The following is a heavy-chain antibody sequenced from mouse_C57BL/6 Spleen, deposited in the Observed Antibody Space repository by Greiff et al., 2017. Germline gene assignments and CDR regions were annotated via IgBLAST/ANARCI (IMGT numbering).Heavy chain of an antibody. CDR2: INPNYGTT. J-gene: IGHJ3*01. Sequence: EVQLQQSGPELVKPGASVRISCKASGYSFTDYNMNWVKQSNGKSLEWIGVINPNYGTTSYNQKFKGKATLTVDQSSSTAYMQLNSLTSEDSAVYYCALSYYSNYERFAYWGQGTLVTVSA. D-gene: IGHD2-5*01. V-gene: IGHV1-39*01. CDR3: ALSYYSNYERFAY. CDR1: GYSFTDYN.